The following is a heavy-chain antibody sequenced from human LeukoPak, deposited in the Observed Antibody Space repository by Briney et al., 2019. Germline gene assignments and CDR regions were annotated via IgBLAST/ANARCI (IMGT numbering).Heavy chain of an antibody. CDR1: GGSFSGYY. Sequence: PSETLSLTCAVYGGSFSGYYWSWIRQPPGKGLEWIGEINHSGSTNYNPSLKSRVTISVDTSKNQFSLKLSSVTAADTAVYYCARGRRGSSGYYYSGWFDPWGQGTLVTVSS. CDR2: INHSGST. J-gene: IGHJ5*02. CDR3: ARGRRGSSGYYYSGWFDP. D-gene: IGHD3-22*01. V-gene: IGHV4-34*01.